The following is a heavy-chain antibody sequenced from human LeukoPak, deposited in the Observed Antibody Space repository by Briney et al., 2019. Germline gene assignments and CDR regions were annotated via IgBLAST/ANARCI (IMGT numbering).Heavy chain of an antibody. J-gene: IGHJ4*02. Sequence: GGSLRLSCAASGFTFSSYWMSWVRQAPGKGLEWVANIKQDGSEKDYVDSVKGRFTISRDNAKNSLYLQMNSPRAEDTAVYYCARDPRYYDSSGYPDYWGQGTLVTVSS. V-gene: IGHV3-7*01. CDR2: IKQDGSEK. CDR1: GFTFSSYW. CDR3: ARDPRYYDSSGYPDY. D-gene: IGHD3-22*01.